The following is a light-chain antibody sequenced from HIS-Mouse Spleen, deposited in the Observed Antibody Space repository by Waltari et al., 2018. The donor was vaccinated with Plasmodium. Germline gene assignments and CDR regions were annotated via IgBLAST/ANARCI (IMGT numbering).Light chain of an antibody. CDR2: EDS. CDR1: ALHKKY. V-gene: IGLV3-10*01. Sequence: SYELTQPPSVSVSPGQTARITCSGDALHKKYAYWYQQKSGQAPVLVIYEDSKRPSGIPERFSGSSSGTMATLTISGAQVEDEADYYCYSTDSSGNHRGVFGGGSKLTVL. CDR3: YSTDSSGNHRGV. J-gene: IGLJ3*02.